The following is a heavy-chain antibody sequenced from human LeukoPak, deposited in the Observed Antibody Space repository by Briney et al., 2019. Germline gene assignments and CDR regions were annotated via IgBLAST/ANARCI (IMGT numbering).Heavy chain of an antibody. V-gene: IGHV3-23*01. J-gene: IGHJ4*01. Sequence: GGSLRLSCAASGFTFSNSAMSWVRKAPGKGLEWVSTLSGSGITTYYADSVKGRFTISRDNSKNTLYLQMNSLRAEDTAVYYCAKGIYSSGWSYFDYWGHGTLVTVSS. CDR2: LSGSGITT. CDR1: GFTFSNSA. D-gene: IGHD6-19*01. CDR3: AKGIYSSGWSYFDY.